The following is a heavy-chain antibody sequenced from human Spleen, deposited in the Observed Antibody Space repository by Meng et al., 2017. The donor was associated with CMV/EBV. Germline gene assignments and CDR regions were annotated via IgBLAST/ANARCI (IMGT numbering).Heavy chain of an antibody. V-gene: IGHV3-21*01. CDR1: GFIFSSYT. J-gene: IGHJ4*02. D-gene: IGHD1-26*01. CDR3: ARDDHVGGHDY. Sequence: LSLTCAASGFIFSSYTMNWVRQAPGKGLEWVSSVSSGSTYIYYADSMKGRFTISRDNAENSLYLQMNSLRAEDTAMYYCARDDHVGGHDYWGQGTLVTVSS. CDR2: VSSGSTYI.